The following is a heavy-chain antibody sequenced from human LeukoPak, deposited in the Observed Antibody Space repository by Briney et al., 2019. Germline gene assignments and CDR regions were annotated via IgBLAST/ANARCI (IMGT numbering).Heavy chain of an antibody. CDR3: ARGVCSGGSCYSEWNY. CDR2: INHSGST. D-gene: IGHD2-15*01. Sequence: TTSETLSLTCAVYGGSLSGYYWSWIRQPPGKGLEWIREINHSGSTNYNPSLKSRVTISVDTSKNQFSLKLTSVTAADTAVYYCARGVCSGGSCYSEWNYWGQGSLVTVSS. J-gene: IGHJ4*02. V-gene: IGHV4-34*01. CDR1: GGSLSGYY.